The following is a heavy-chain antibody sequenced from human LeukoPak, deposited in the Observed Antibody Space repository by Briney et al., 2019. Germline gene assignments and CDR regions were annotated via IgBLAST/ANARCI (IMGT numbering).Heavy chain of an antibody. J-gene: IGHJ4*02. Sequence: WASVKVSCKASGYTFTSYDINWVRQATGQGLEWMGWMNRNSGNTGYAQKFQGRVTMTRNTSISTAYMELSSLRSEDTAVYYCARACDSSGYYLGYWGQGTLVTVSS. CDR3: ARACDSSGYYLGY. D-gene: IGHD3-22*01. V-gene: IGHV1-8*01. CDR2: MNRNSGNT. CDR1: GYTFTSYD.